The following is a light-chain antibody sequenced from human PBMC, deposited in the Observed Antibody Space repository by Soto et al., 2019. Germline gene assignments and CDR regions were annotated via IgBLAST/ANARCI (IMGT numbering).Light chain of an antibody. V-gene: IGLV2-14*01. CDR1: SSDIGGYKY. Sequence: QSVLTQPASVSGSLGQSITIPCTGTSSDIGGYKYVSWYQQHPGKAPKLIIFEVSNRPSGVSDRFSGSNSGNTASLTISGLQAEDEADYYCTSYSRYRVLVFGGGTKVTVL. CDR2: EVS. J-gene: IGLJ3*02. CDR3: TSYSRYRVLV.